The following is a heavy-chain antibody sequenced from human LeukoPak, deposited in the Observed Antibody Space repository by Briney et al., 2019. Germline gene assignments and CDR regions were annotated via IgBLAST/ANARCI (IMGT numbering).Heavy chain of an antibody. CDR3: ARVHFYDSSGYSLINP. CDR1: GYTFTDYY. D-gene: IGHD3-22*01. V-gene: IGHV1-2*02. J-gene: IGHJ4*02. CDR2: INPNSGGT. Sequence: GASVKVSCKASGYTFTDYYMHWVRQAPGQGLEWMGWINPNSGGTNYARKFQGRVTMTRDTCISTAYMELSRLKSDDTAVYYCARVHFYDSSGYSLINPWGQGTLVTVSS.